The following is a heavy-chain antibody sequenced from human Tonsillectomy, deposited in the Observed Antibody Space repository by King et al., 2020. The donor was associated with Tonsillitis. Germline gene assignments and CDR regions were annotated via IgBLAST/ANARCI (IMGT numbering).Heavy chain of an antibody. V-gene: IGHV1-46*03. J-gene: IGHJ3*02. CDR1: GYTFTSYY. Sequence: VQLVESGAEVKKPGASVKVSCKASGYTFTSYYMHWVRQAPGQGLEWMGIINPSGGSTSYAQKFQGRVTMTRDTSTSPVYMELSSRRSEDTAVYYCARDQGELRFLEWLSDDAFDIWGQGTMVTVSS. CDR3: ARDQGELRFLEWLSDDAFDI. D-gene: IGHD3-3*01. CDR2: INPSGGST.